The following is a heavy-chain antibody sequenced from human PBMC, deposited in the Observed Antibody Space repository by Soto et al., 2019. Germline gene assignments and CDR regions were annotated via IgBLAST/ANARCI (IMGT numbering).Heavy chain of an antibody. CDR2: IYYSGST. CDR3: ANTMVRGVIIPSFPYYYYMDV. J-gene: IGHJ6*03. D-gene: IGHD3-10*01. Sequence: SETLSLTCTVSGGSISSSSYYWGWIRQPPGKGLEWVGSIYYSGSTYYNPSLKSRVTISVDTSKNQFSLKLSSVTAADTAVYYCANTMVRGVIIPSFPYYYYMDVWGKGTTVTVSS. CDR1: GGSISSSSYY. V-gene: IGHV4-39*01.